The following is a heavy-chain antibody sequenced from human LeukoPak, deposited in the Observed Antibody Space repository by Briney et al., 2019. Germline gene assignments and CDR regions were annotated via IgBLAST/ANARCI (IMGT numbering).Heavy chain of an antibody. V-gene: IGHV3-74*01. D-gene: IGHD3-10*01. J-gene: IGHJ4*02. Sequence: GVSLRLSCAASGFTFSSYAMHWVRQAPGKGLVWVSRINTDGSITNYADSVKGRFSISRDNAKNTLYLQMSSLRAEDTAVYYCARDRGPRTGFMVREAYDYWGQGTLVTVSS. CDR2: INTDGSIT. CDR3: ARDRGPRTGFMVREAYDY. CDR1: GFTFSSYA.